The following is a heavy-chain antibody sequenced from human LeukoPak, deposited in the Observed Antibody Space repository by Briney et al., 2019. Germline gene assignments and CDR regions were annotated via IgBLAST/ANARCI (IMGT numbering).Heavy chain of an antibody. D-gene: IGHD3-10*01. J-gene: IGHJ6*02. V-gene: IGHV3-48*03. CDR3: ARGAYGSGSYFPSTMDV. CDR1: GVTFTNYE. Sequence: GGSLRLSCSASGVTFTNYEMNWVRQAPGKGLKWVSYISSSGNTIYYADSVKGRFTISRDNAKNSLYLQMNSLSAEDTAVYYCARGAYGSGSYFPSTMDVWGQGTTVTVSS. CDR2: ISSSGNTI.